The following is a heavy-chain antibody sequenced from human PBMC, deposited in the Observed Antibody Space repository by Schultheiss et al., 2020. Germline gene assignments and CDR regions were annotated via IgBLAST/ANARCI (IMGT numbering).Heavy chain of an antibody. CDR3: ASEWYYYMDV. CDR2: IYTSGST. V-gene: IGHV4-4*07. Sequence: SQTLSLTCTVSGGSISSYYWSWIRQPAGKGLEWIGRIYTSGSTNYNPSLKSRVTISVDTSKNQFSLKLSSVTAADTAVYYCASEWYYYMDVWGKGTTVTVSS. J-gene: IGHJ6*03. CDR1: GGSISSYY.